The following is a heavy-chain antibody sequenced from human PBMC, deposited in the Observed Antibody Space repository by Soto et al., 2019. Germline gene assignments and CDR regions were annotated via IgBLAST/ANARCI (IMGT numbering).Heavy chain of an antibody. CDR3: AREYGGDVGQLDS. V-gene: IGHV4-59*13. D-gene: IGHD2-21*01. CDR1: GGSISGYY. CDR2: IYYSGTT. J-gene: IGHJ4*02. Sequence: QVQLQESGPGLVKPSETLSLTCTVSGGSISGYYWSWVRQPPGKGLAWIGDIYYSGTTSYNPSLTSRVPISVDTSKNRFSLNLSSVTAADTAVYYCAREYGGDVGQLDSCGQGTLVTVS.